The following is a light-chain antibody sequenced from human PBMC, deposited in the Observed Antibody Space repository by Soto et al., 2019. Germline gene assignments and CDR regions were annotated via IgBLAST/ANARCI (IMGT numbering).Light chain of an antibody. CDR1: SSDVGGYNY. CDR2: DVS. V-gene: IGLV2-14*01. Sequence: QSVLTQPASVSGSPGQSITISCTGTSSDVGGYNYVSWYQQHPGKAPKLMIYDVSNRPSGVSNSFSGSKSGNTASLTISGLQAEDEGDYYCSSYTSSSTLVFGGGTKVTVL. J-gene: IGLJ2*01. CDR3: SSYTSSSTLV.